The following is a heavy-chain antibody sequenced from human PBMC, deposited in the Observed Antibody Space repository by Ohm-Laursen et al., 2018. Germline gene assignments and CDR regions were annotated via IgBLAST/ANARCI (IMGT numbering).Heavy chain of an antibody. CDR3: AKDQIFGVVRPGYFDY. V-gene: IGHV3-13*01. D-gene: IGHD3-3*01. CDR2: IGTAGDT. Sequence: SLRLSCAASGFTFSSYDMHWVRQATGKGLEWVSAIGTAGDTYYPGSVKGRFTISRDNSKNTLYLQMNSLRAEDTAVYYCAKDQIFGVVRPGYFDYWGQGTLVTVSS. CDR1: GFTFSSYD. J-gene: IGHJ4*02.